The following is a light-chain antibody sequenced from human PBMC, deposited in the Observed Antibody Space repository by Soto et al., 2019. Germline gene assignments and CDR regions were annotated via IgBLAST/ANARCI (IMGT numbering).Light chain of an antibody. CDR1: SSDVGSYKL. Sequence: QSVLTQPASVSGSPGQSITISCTGTSSDVGSYKLVSWYQQHPGKAPKLMIYEVNKRPSGASNRFSGSKSGNTASLIISGLQVEDEADYYCCSYAGSSTWVFGGGTKLTVL. J-gene: IGLJ3*02. CDR3: CSYAGSSTWV. V-gene: IGLV2-23*02. CDR2: EVN.